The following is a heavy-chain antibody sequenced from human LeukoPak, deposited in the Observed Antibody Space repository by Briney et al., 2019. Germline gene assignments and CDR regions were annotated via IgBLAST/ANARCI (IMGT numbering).Heavy chain of an antibody. Sequence: GGSLRLSCAASGFTVSTNYMSWVRQAPGKGLEWVSVLYSVGTTYYANSVKGRFTISRDNSKNTLYLQMNSLRAEDTAVYYFSRGLLRAFDLWGQGTMVTVSS. CDR3: SRGLLRAFDL. CDR2: LYSVGTT. V-gene: IGHV3-66*01. D-gene: IGHD2-21*01. CDR1: GFTVSTNY. J-gene: IGHJ3*01.